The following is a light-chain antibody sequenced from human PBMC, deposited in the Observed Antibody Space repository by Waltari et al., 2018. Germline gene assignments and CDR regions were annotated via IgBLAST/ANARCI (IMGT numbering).Light chain of an antibody. Sequence: ETVMTQSPATQSVSPGERATLSCRASQSVSSNLAWYQQKPGQAPRLLIYGASTRATGIPARFSGSGSGTEFTLIISSLQSEDFAVYYCQQYNNWPRTFGGGTKVEIK. CDR3: QQYNNWPRT. V-gene: IGKV3-15*01. J-gene: IGKJ4*01. CDR1: QSVSSN. CDR2: GAS.